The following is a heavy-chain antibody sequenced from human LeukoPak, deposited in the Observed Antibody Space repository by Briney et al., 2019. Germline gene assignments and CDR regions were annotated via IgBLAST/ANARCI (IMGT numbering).Heavy chain of an antibody. V-gene: IGHV4-34*01. CDR2: INHSGST. J-gene: IGHJ4*02. Sequence: PSETLSLTCAVYGGSFSGYYWSWIRQPPGKGLEWIGEINHSGSTSYNPSLKSRVTISVDTSKNQFSLKLSSVTAADTAVYYCARVVEVAARPHFDYWGQGTLVTVSS. D-gene: IGHD6-6*01. CDR3: ARVVEVAARPHFDY. CDR1: GGSFSGYY.